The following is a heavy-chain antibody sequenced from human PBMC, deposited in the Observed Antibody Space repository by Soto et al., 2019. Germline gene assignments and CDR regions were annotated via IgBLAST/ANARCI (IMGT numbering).Heavy chain of an antibody. J-gene: IGHJ4*02. CDR3: AKGGRQWLVTSDFNY. CDR2: IKQDGSEK. CDR1: GFTFSSYW. V-gene: IGHV3-7*01. D-gene: IGHD6-19*01. Sequence: PGGSLRLSCAASGFTFSSYWMSWVRQAPGKGLEWVANIKQDGSEKYYVDSVKGRFTISRDNAKNTLYLQMTSLRAEDTAVYYCAKGGRQWLVTSDFNYWGQGALVTVSS.